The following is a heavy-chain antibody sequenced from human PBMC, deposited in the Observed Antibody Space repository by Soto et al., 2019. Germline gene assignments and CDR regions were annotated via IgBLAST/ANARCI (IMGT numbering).Heavy chain of an antibody. D-gene: IGHD2-15*01. CDR1: GGSIRSGGYS. CDR2: IYHSGST. J-gene: IGHJ4*02. Sequence: QLQLQESGSALMKPSQTLSRTCAVSGGSIRSGGYSWSWIRQAPGKGLEWIGYIYHSGSTYYNPSLKSRVTILVDRSKNQFSLKLSSVTAADTAVYYCARGEVVALGYWGQGTLVTFSS. V-gene: IGHV4-30-2*01. CDR3: ARGEVVALGY.